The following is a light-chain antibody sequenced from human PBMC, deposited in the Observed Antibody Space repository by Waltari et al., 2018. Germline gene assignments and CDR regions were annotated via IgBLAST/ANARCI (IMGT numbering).Light chain of an antibody. CDR1: QSIGNY. Sequence: DIQVTQSPSSLSAPVGDRVSITCRASQSIGNYLNWYKHKPGKAPKLLIYSASSLQSGVPSRFSVSGSGTDFTLTITSLQPEDFATYYCQETYSSPPSTFGPGTKVESK. CDR3: QETYSSPPST. CDR2: SAS. V-gene: IGKV1-39*01. J-gene: IGKJ1*01.